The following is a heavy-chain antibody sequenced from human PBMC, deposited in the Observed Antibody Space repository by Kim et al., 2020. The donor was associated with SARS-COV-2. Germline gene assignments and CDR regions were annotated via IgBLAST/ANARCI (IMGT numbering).Heavy chain of an antibody. Sequence: GSTNTTPSLKSRVTISVDTSKNPFSLKLSSVTAADTAVYYCARRGLWFDPWGQGTLVTVSS. V-gene: IGHV4-59*08. J-gene: IGHJ5*02. D-gene: IGHD3-16*01. CDR3: ARRGLWFDP. CDR2: GST.